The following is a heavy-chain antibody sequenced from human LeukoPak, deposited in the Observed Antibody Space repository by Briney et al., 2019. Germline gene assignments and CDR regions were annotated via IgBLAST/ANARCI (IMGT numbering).Heavy chain of an antibody. CDR2: INSDGTTT. V-gene: IGHV3-74*01. J-gene: IGHJ5*02. Sequence: PGGSLRLPCASSAFNFTAYWTHWVRQDPRQGLLWVARINSDGTTTNYADSVKGRFTISRDNAKNTLFLQMNSLRAEDTAVYFCAVSNGGYGPWGQGALVTVSS. CDR1: AFNFTAYW. CDR3: AVSNGGYGP. D-gene: IGHD5-12*01.